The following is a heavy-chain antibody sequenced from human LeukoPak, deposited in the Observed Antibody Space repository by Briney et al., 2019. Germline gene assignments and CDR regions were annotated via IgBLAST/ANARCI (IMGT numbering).Heavy chain of an antibody. CDR3: ARKALTLDAFDI. Sequence: SETLSLTCAVSGGSISSGGYSWSWIRQPPGKGLEWIGYIYHSGSTYYNPSLKSRVTISVDRSKNQFSLKLSSVTAADTAVYYCARKALTLDAFDIWGQGTMDTVSS. V-gene: IGHV4-30-2*01. CDR1: GGSISSGGYS. CDR2: IYHSGST. J-gene: IGHJ3*02. D-gene: IGHD3-9*01.